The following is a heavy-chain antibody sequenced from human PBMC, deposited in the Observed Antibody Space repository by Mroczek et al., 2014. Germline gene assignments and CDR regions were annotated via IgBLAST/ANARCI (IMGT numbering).Heavy chain of an antibody. J-gene: IGHJ4*02. CDR2: ISYDGSNK. V-gene: IGHV3-30*18. D-gene: IGHD2-2*01. CDR3: AKDVTYCSSTSRYGGHFDY. Sequence: SGGGVVQPGRSLRLSCAASGFTFSSYGMHWVRQAPGKGLEWVAVISYDGSNKYYADSVKGRFTISRDNSKNTLYLQMNSLRAEDTAVYYCAKDVTYCSSTSRYGGHFDYWGQGTLVTVSS. CDR1: GFTFSSYG.